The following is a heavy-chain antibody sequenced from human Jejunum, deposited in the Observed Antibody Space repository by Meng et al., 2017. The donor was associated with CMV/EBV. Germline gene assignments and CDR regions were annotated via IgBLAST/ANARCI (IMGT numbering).Heavy chain of an antibody. CDR3: ARLSDS. D-gene: IGHD2-15*01. CDR2: INGGGDTT. CDR1: GFNFGDYA. V-gene: IGHV3-23*01. J-gene: IGHJ4*02. Sequence: SLRLSCGASGFNFGDYAIDWLRQAPGKGLEWVSGINGGGDTTHYAASLEGRIIISRDNSKNTLYLQMNSLRADDTAVYYCARLSDSWGQGTLVTVSS.